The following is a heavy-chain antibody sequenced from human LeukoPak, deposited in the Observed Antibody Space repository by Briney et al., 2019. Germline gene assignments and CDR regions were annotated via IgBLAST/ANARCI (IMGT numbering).Heavy chain of an antibody. Sequence: GGSLRLSCAASGFTFSDYSMNWGRQAPGEGLEWLSYIKNRSGNKYYADSVEGRFTVSRDNAKNSLYLKMNSLTGEDAAVYYCARAPACNGTTCYPNFLDFWGQGTLVSVSS. CDR3: ARAPACNGTTCYPNFLDF. V-gene: IGHV3-48*01. J-gene: IGHJ4*02. CDR2: IKNRSGNK. CDR1: GFTFSDYS. D-gene: IGHD2-2*01.